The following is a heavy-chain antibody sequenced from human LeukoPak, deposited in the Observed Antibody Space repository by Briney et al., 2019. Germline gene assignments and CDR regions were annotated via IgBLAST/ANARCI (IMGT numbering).Heavy chain of an antibody. CDR3: ARGRFSLTRINWFDP. CDR1: GFTFGDYA. J-gene: IGHJ5*02. CDR2: VYYSGGT. D-gene: IGHD3-9*01. Sequence: GSLRLSCTASGFTFGDYAMSWIRQPPGKGLEWIGYVYYSGGTNYNPSLKSRVTMSVDTSKNQFSLKLSSVTAADTAVYYCARGRFSLTRINWFDPWGQGTLVTVSS. V-gene: IGHV4-59*12.